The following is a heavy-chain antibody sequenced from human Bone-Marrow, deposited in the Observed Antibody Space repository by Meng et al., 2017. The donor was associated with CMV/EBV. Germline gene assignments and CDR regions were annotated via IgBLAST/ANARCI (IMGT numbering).Heavy chain of an antibody. J-gene: IGHJ6*02. V-gene: IGHV1-69*05. Sequence: SVKVSCKAFGGTFSSYAISWVRQAPGQGLEWMGGIIPIFGTANYAQKFQGRVTITTDESTSTAYMELSSLRSEDTAVYYCARVFSSTNQTPEYYYYGMDVWGQGTTATVSS. D-gene: IGHD2-2*01. CDR2: IIPIFGTA. CDR3: ARVFSSTNQTPEYYYYGMDV. CDR1: GGTFSSYA.